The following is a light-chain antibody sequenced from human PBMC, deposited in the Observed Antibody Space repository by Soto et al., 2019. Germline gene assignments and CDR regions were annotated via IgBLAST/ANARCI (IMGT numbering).Light chain of an antibody. V-gene: IGLV1-51*01. Sequence: QSVLTQPPSVSAAPGQKVTISCSGSRSNIGNNYVSWYQQLPGTAPKLLIYDNNKRPSGIPDRFSGSKSGTSATLGITGLQTGDEDDYYCGTWDSSLSAGVVGGGTKLTVL. CDR2: DNN. J-gene: IGLJ2*01. CDR3: GTWDSSLSAGV. CDR1: RSNIGNNY.